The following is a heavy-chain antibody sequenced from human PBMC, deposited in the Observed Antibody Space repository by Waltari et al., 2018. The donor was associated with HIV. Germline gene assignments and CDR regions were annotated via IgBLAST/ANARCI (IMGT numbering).Heavy chain of an antibody. CDR1: GYTFTSYG. CDR2: ISAYNGNT. J-gene: IGHJ5*02. Sequence: QAQLAQSGAAVKKPGASVKVSCKASGYTFTSYGIRWVRQAPGQGLEWLGWISAYNGNTNYAQKLQGRVTMTTDTSTSTAYMELRSLRSDDTAVYYCARVGCSSASCYSGWFDPWGQGTLVTVSS. CDR3: ARVGCSSASCYSGWFDP. V-gene: IGHV1-18*01. D-gene: IGHD2-2*01.